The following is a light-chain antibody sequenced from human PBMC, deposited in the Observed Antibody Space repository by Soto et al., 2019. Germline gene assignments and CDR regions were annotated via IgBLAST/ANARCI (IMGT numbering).Light chain of an antibody. CDR1: SSDVGGYNY. CDR3: CSYTSGSTLVV. CDR2: DVS. J-gene: IGLJ2*01. Sequence: QSVLTQPASVSGSPGQSITISCAGTSSDVGGYNYVSWYQQHPGKAPKLIIHDVSNRPSGISHRFSGSKSGNTASLTISGLQAEDEADYFCCSYTSGSTLVVFGGGTKVTVL. V-gene: IGLV2-14*03.